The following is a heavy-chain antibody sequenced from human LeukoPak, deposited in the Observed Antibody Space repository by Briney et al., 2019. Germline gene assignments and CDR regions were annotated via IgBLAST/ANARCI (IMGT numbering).Heavy chain of an antibody. D-gene: IGHD2/OR15-2a*01. V-gene: IGHV3-23*01. J-gene: IGHJ4*02. Sequence: GGSLRLSCAASGFTFSSYAMSWVRQAPGKGLEWVATISVSSGSTYYADSVKGRITISRDISKSTLYLQMNSLRVEDTAIYYCAKGPLLWDWGQGTLVTVSS. CDR1: GFTFSSYA. CDR3: AKGPLLWD. CDR2: ISVSSGST.